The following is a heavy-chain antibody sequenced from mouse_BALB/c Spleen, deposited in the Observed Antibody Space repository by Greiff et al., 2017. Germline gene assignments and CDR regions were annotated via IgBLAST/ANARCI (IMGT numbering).Heavy chain of an antibody. V-gene: IGHV1-82*01. Sequence: VQLHQSGPELVKPGASVKNSCKASGYAFSSSWMNWVKQRPGQGLEWIGRIYPGDGDTNYNGKFKGKATLTADKSSSTAYMQLSSLTSVDSAVYFCARGGYWYFDVWGAGTTVTVSS. CDR1: GYAFSSSW. CDR2: IYPGDGDT. J-gene: IGHJ1*01. D-gene: IGHD1-1*02. CDR3: ARGGYWYFDV.